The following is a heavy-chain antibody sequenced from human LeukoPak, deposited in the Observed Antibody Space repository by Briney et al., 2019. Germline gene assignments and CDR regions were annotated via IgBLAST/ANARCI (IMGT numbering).Heavy chain of an antibody. J-gene: IGHJ3*02. V-gene: IGHV3-23*01. CDR2: ISGSGGST. Sequence: GGSLRLSCAASGFTFSSYGMSWVRQAPGKGLEWVSAISGSGGSTYYADSVKGRFTISRDNSKNTLYLQMNSLRAEDTAVYYCAKAYYYDSSDLGAFDIWGQGTMVTVSS. CDR3: AKAYYYDSSDLGAFDI. CDR1: GFTFSSYG. D-gene: IGHD3-22*01.